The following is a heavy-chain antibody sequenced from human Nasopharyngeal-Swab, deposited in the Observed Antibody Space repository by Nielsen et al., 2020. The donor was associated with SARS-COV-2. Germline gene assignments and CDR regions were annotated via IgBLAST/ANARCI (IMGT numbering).Heavy chain of an antibody. J-gene: IGHJ6*02. Sequence: SVKVSCKASGGTFSSHGISWVRQAPGQGLEWLGRIIPMLGIVTYAQKFQARATITADKSTSTAYLDLSGLRFEDTAVYYCAGDVRDRGMPYRNSKNGMDVWGQGTPVTVSS. CDR2: IIPMLGIV. CDR3: AGDVRDRGMPYRNSKNGMDV. V-gene: IGHV1-69*04. CDR1: GGTFSSHG. D-gene: IGHD3-10*01.